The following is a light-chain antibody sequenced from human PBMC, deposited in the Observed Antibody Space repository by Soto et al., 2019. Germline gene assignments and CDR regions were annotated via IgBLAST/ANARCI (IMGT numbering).Light chain of an antibody. CDR1: SSDVGGYNY. J-gene: IGLJ1*01. Sequence: QSVLTQPASVSGSPGQSITISCTGTSSDVGGYNYVSWYQQHPGKAPKLMIYDVSNRPSGVSNRFSGSKSGNTASLTISVLRAEDEADYYCSSYTSSSTLLGTGTKVTVL. CDR3: SSYTSSSTL. V-gene: IGLV2-14*01. CDR2: DVS.